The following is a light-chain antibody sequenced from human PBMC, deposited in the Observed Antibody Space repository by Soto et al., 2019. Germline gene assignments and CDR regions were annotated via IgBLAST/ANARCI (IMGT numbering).Light chain of an antibody. CDR2: HAS. CDR3: QQYNNWPPWT. J-gene: IGKJ1*01. Sequence: EIVMTQSPATLSVSPGERATLSCRASQSVRSNLAWYQQKPGQAPRLLIYHASARATGIPARFSGSGSGTEFTLTISGLQSEDSAVYYCQQYNNWPPWTFGQGTKVDI. V-gene: IGKV3-15*01. CDR1: QSVRSN.